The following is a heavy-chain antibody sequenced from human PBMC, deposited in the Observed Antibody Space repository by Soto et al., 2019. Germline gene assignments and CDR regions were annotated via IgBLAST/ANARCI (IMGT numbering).Heavy chain of an antibody. Sequence: SETLSLTCTVSGGSISSGGYYWSWIRQHPGKGLEWIGYIYYSWSTYYNPSLKSRVTISVDTSNNQFSLKLSSVTAADTAMYYCARDPGIYCSGGSCYSNYYYGMDVWGQGTTVTVSS. CDR3: ARDPGIYCSGGSCYSNYYYGMDV. CDR1: GGSISSGGYY. CDR2: IYYSWST. V-gene: IGHV4-31*03. D-gene: IGHD2-15*01. J-gene: IGHJ6*02.